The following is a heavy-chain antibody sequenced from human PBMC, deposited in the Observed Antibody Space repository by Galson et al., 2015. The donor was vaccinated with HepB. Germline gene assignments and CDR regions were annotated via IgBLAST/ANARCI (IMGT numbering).Heavy chain of an antibody. CDR3: ARIHGAASFDS. J-gene: IGHJ4*02. D-gene: IGHD6-13*01. CDR1: GFSLSSSGMC. CDR2: IDWNDNK. V-gene: IGHV2-70*01. Sequence: PALVKPTQTLTLTCTFSGFSLSSSGMCVGWIRQPPGKALEWLALIDWNDNKYYTTSLRTRLTVSKDTSKNQVVLTMTNMDPVDTATYYCARIHGAASFDSWGQGTLVTVSS.